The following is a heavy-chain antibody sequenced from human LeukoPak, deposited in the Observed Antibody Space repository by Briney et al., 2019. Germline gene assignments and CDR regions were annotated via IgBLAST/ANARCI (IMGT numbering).Heavy chain of an antibody. CDR3: AKDRGYIVATTLDY. J-gene: IGHJ4*02. Sequence: GGSLRLSCAASGFTFSSYWMSWVRQAPGKGLEWVANIKQDGSEKYYADSVKGRFTISRDNSKNTLYLQMNSLRAEDTAVYYCAKDRGYIVATTLDYWGQGTLVTVSS. CDR1: GFTFSSYW. V-gene: IGHV3-7*01. CDR2: IKQDGSEK. D-gene: IGHD5-12*01.